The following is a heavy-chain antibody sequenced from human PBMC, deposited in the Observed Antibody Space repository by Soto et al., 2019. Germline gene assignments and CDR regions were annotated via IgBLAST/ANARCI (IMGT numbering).Heavy chain of an antibody. CDR2: IIPILGIA. D-gene: IGHD4-17*01. J-gene: IGHJ2*01. CDR3: ATRRTVTPDSKPWYFDL. CDR1: GGTFSSYT. V-gene: IGHV1-69*02. Sequence: QVQLVQSGAEVKKPGSSVKVSCKASGGTFSSYTISWVRQAPGQGLEWMGRIIPILGIANYAQKFQGRVTITADKSPNTAYMELRSLRSEDTAVYYCATRRTVTPDSKPWYFDLWGRGTLVTVSS.